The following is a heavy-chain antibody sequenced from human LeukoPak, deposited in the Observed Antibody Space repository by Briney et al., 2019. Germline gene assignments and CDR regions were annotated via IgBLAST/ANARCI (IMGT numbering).Heavy chain of an antibody. CDR3: ARDGASRGAPDDY. V-gene: IGHV3-30-3*01. D-gene: IGHD2-15*01. Sequence: GRSLRLSCAASGFTFSSYAMHWVRQAPGKGLDWVAVIQYDGSKKYYADSVQGRFTISRDNPKNTMYLQMNSLRAEDTAVYYCARDGASRGAPDDYWGQGTLVTVSS. CDR1: GFTFSSYA. CDR2: IQYDGSKK. J-gene: IGHJ4*02.